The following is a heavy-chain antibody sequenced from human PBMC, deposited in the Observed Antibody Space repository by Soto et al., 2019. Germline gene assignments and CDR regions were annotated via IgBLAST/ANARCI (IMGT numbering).Heavy chain of an antibody. V-gene: IGHV3-9*01. CDR1: GFTFDDYA. CDR2: ISWNSGSI. Sequence: GGSLRLSCAASGFTFDDYAMHWVRQAPGKGLEWVSGISWNSGSIGYADSVKGRFTISRDNAKNSLYLQMNSLRAEDTALYYCAKDLQSGYCSSTSCEICFDYWGQGTLVTVSS. D-gene: IGHD2-2*01. CDR3: AKDLQSGYCSSTSCEICFDY. J-gene: IGHJ4*02.